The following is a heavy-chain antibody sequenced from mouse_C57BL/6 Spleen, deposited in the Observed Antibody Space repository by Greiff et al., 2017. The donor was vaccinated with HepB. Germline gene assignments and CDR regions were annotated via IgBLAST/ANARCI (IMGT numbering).Heavy chain of an antibody. V-gene: IGHV1-52*01. J-gene: IGHJ4*01. CDR2: IDPSDSET. CDR3: ARSDAMDY. CDR1: GYTFTSYW. Sequence: QVQLQQPGAELVRPGSSVKLSCKASGYTFTSYWMHWVKQRPIQGLEWIGNIDPSDSETNYNQKFKDKATLTVDKSSSTAYMQLSSLTSEDSAVYYCARSDAMDYWGQGTSVTVSS.